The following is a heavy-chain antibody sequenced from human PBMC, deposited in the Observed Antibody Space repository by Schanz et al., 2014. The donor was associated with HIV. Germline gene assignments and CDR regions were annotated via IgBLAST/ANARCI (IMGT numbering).Heavy chain of an antibody. J-gene: IGHJ5*02. D-gene: IGHD5-18*01. CDR1: GFTFNSYG. CDR2: ISESGGRS. CDR3: VKAYSSGFSGAGS. Sequence: VQLVESGGGVVQPGRSLRLSCAASGFTFNSYGMHWVRQAPGKGLEWVSSISESGGRSYYADSVNGRFTISRDNSRNALYLHMNSLRADDTAIYYCVKAYSSGFSGAGSWGQGTLVTVSS. V-gene: IGHV3-23*04.